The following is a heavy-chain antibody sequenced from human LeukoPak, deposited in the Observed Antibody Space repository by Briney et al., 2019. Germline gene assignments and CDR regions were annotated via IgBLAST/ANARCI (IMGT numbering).Heavy chain of an antibody. V-gene: IGHV3-7*01. CDR1: GFSFSSYW. D-gene: IGHD6-13*01. CDR3: ARDRTSVIAAAGNWFDP. J-gene: IGHJ5*02. CDR2: IKQDGSEK. Sequence: PGGSLRLSCAASGFSFSSYWMSWVRQAPGKGLGWVANIKQDGSEKYYVDSVKGRFTISRDNAKNSLYLQMNSLRAEDTAVYYCARDRTSVIAAAGNWFDPWGQGTLVTVSS.